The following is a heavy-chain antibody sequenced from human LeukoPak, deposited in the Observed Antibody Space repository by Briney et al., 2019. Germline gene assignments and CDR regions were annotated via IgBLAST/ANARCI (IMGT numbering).Heavy chain of an antibody. V-gene: IGHV4-38-2*01. CDR2: TYHSGTS. D-gene: IGHD4-23*01. J-gene: IGHJ4*02. CDR3: ARKYGSNAGYFDY. CDR1: GYSIITGYD. Sequence: SETLSLTCAVSGYSIITGYDWGLVRQPPGKGLEWIGNTYHSGTSYCNPSLKSRVTISVDTSKNQFSLTLSSVTAADTALYYCARKYGSNAGYFDYWCQGALVTVSS.